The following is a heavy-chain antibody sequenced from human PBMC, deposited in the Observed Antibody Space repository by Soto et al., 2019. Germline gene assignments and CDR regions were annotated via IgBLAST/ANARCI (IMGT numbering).Heavy chain of an antibody. V-gene: IGHV3-9*01. CDR2: INWNSGSI. CDR3: AKDRGSGSYAANYYYYGMDV. J-gene: IGHJ6*02. CDR1: GFSFDDYA. D-gene: IGHD3-10*01. Sequence: EEQLVESGGGLVQPGRSLRLSCAASGFSFDDYAIHWVRQAPGKGLEWVSGINWNSGSIGYADSVKGRFTISRDNAXXSXYXXMNSLRVEDTALYYCAKDRGSGSYAANYYYYGMDVWGQGTTVTVSS.